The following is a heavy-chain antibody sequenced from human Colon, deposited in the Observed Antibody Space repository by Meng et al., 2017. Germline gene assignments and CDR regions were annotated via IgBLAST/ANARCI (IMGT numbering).Heavy chain of an antibody. J-gene: IGHJ4*02. CDR3: AREGSDSWIDY. D-gene: IGHD6-13*01. V-gene: IGHV7-4-1*02. Sequence: QVQLVQSGSAPKKPGASGKVTCKTSGFLFSYYAMNLVRQAPGRGLEWMGWSNTKTGNPTYAQAFTGRFVFSVDTSVSTAYLQINDRKADDTAVYYCAREGSDSWIDYRGQGTVVTVSS. CDR2: SNTKTGNP. CDR1: GFLFSYYA.